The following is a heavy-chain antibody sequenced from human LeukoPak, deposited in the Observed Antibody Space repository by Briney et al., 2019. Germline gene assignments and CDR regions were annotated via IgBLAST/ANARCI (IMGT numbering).Heavy chain of an antibody. CDR2: IYHSGST. CDR3: ARDPRVDTAMVYYYYGMDV. Sequence: PSETLSLTCAVSGGSISSSNWWSWVRQPPGKGLEWIGEIYHSGSTNYNPSLKSRVTISVDKSKNQFSLKLSSVTAADTAVYYCARDPRVDTAMVYYYYGMDVWGKGTTVTVCS. J-gene: IGHJ6*04. V-gene: IGHV4-4*02. D-gene: IGHD5-18*01. CDR1: GGSISSSNW.